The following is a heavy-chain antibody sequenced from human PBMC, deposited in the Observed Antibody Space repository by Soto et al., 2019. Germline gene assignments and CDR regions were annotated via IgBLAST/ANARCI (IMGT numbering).Heavy chain of an antibody. V-gene: IGHV3-33*01. D-gene: IGHD2-15*01. Sequence: QVHLVESGGGVVQPGGSLRLSCAASGFTFSSYAIHWVRQAPGKGLEWVAIIWFDGSNKYYADSVKGRFSISTDNSKNTLFLQMDSLRAEATAVYYCARGQLPAATTYFDFWGQGTLVIVSS. CDR1: GFTFSSYA. CDR2: IWFDGSNK. CDR3: ARGQLPAATTYFDF. J-gene: IGHJ4*02.